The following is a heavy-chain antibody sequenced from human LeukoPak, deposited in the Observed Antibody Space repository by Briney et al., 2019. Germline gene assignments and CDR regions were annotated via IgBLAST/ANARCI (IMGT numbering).Heavy chain of an antibody. CDR3: ARVRRDYGDYGPFDY. Sequence: ASVKVSCKASGYTFTSYYMHWVRQAPGQGLEWMGIINPSGGSTSYAQKFQGRVTMTRDTSTGAVYMELSSLRSEDTAVYYCARVRRDYGDYGPFDYWGQGTLVTVSS. V-gene: IGHV1-46*03. CDR1: GYTFTSYY. J-gene: IGHJ4*02. CDR2: INPSGGST. D-gene: IGHD4-17*01.